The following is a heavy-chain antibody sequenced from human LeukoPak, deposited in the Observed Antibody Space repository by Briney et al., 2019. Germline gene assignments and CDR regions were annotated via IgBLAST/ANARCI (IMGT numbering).Heavy chain of an antibody. CDR1: GYTFTGYY. CDR3: ARDGYQLPPLGWYFDL. Sequence: ASVKVSCKASGYTFTGYYMHWVRQAPGQGLEWMGWINPNSGGTNYAQKFQGRGTMTRDTSISTAYMELSRLRSDDTAVYYCARDGYQLPPLGWYFDLWGRGTLVTVSS. V-gene: IGHV1-2*02. CDR2: INPNSGGT. J-gene: IGHJ2*01. D-gene: IGHD2-2*01.